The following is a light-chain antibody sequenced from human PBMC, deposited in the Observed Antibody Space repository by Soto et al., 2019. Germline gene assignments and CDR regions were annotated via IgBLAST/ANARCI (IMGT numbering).Light chain of an antibody. CDR2: END. CDR1: SSNIENNY. Sequence: QSVLTQPPSVSAAPGQKVTISCSGSSSNIENNYVSWYQQLPGTAPQVLIYENDKRPSGIPDRFSASKSGTSATLGITGLQTGDEAEYYCGTWDSSLREVVFGGGTKLTVL. CDR3: GTWDSSLREVV. J-gene: IGLJ2*01. V-gene: IGLV1-51*02.